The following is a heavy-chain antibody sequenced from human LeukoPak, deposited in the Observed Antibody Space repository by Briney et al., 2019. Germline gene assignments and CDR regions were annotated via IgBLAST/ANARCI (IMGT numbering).Heavy chain of an antibody. CDR2: IYHSGST. V-gene: IGHV4-38-2*02. D-gene: IGHD2-2*01. CDR1: GYSISSGYY. Sequence: PSETLSLTCTVSGYSISSGYYWGWIRQPPGKGLEWIGSIYHSGSTYYNPSLKSRVTISVDTSKNQFSLKLSSVTAADTAVYYPVVVVPAAIGSWFDPWGQGTLVTVSS. J-gene: IGHJ5*02. CDR3: VVVVPAAIGSWFDP.